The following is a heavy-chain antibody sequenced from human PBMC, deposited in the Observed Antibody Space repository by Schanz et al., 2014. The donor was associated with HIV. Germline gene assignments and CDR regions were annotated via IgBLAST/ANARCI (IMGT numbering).Heavy chain of an antibody. CDR3: ARESYGALDH. CDR2: MYSDGAT. CDR1: GFTFRTYA. D-gene: IGHD4-17*01. V-gene: IGHV3-23*03. Sequence: EVQLLESGGGLVQPGGSLRLSCAASGFTFRTYAMSWVRQAPGKGLEWVSVMYSDGATHYEDSVKGRFTLTRDSPKNILYLQMNTLRVDDTAVYYCARESYGALDHWGQGTLVTVS. J-gene: IGHJ4*01.